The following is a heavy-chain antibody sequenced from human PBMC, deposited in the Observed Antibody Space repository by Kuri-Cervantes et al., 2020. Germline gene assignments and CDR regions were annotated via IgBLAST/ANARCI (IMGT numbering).Heavy chain of an antibody. CDR3: ATIRVRDDSFDI. V-gene: IGHV3-30-3*01. Sequence: GGSLRLSCAASGFTFSSYAMHWVRQAPGKGLEWVAVISYDGSNKYYADSVKGRFTISRDNAKNSLYLQMSSLRAEDTAVYYCATIRVRDDSFDIWGQGTMVTVSS. D-gene: IGHD3-9*01. CDR1: GFTFSSYA. J-gene: IGHJ3*02. CDR2: ISYDGSNK.